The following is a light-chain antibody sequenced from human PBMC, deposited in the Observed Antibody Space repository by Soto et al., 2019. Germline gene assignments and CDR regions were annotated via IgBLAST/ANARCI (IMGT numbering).Light chain of an antibody. CDR3: QQRSNWPPIT. Sequence: EIVLTQSPXTLSLSPGERATLSCRASQSVSSYLAWYQQKPGQAPRLLIYDASNRATGIPARFSGSGSGTDFTLTISSLEPEDFAVYYCQQRSNWPPITFGQGTRLEIK. J-gene: IGKJ5*01. CDR1: QSVSSY. CDR2: DAS. V-gene: IGKV3-11*01.